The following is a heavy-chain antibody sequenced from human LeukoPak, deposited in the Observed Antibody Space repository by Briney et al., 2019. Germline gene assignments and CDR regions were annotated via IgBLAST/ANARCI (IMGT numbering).Heavy chain of an antibody. D-gene: IGHD6-19*01. J-gene: IGHJ6*02. CDR3: ARALSGWTYYYYYGMDV. Sequence: SETLSLTCTVSGGSISSYYWSWIRQPPGKGLEWIGYIYYSGSTNYNPSLKSRVTISVDTSKNQFSLKLSSVTAADTAVCYCARALSGWTYYYYYGMDVWGQGTTVTVSS. CDR2: IYYSGST. CDR1: GGSISSYY. V-gene: IGHV4-59*01.